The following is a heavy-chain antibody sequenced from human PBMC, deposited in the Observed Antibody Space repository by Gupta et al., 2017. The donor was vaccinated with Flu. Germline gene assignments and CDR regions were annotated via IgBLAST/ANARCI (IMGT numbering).Heavy chain of an antibody. V-gene: IGHV4-39*02. Sequence: QLQFQESGPGLVKPSETLSLICTVSGDSVNSARYYWNWIRQSPGKGLEWIGNIYYTGKTHYNPSLKSRINMTLDTSKNHVSLRLSAVTAADAAVYFCARLCATDTCPRNSFDIWGPGTTVTVSS. J-gene: IGHJ3*02. CDR1: GDSVNSARYY. D-gene: IGHD2-15*01. CDR2: IYYTGKT. CDR3: ARLCATDTCPRNSFDI.